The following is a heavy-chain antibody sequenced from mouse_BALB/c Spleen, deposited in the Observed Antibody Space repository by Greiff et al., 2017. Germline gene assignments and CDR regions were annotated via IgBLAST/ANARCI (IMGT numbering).Heavy chain of an antibody. V-gene: IGHV2-9-2*01. Sequence: VKVVESGPGLVAPSQSLSITCTVSGFSLTSYDISWIRQPPGKGLEWLGVIWTGGGTNYNSAFMSRLSISKDNSKSQVFLKMNSLQTDDTAIYYCVRGWFAYWGQGTLVTVSA. CDR2: IWTGGGT. J-gene: IGHJ3*01. CDR1: GFSLTSYD. CDR3: VRGWFAY.